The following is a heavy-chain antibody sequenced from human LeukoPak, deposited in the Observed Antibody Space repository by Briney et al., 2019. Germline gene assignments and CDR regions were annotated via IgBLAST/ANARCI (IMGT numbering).Heavy chain of an antibody. CDR3: ARPSSGWYGS. D-gene: IGHD6-19*01. Sequence: GGSLRLSCAVSGFTFSHYWMTWVRQAPGKGLVWVSRISTDGSSTTYADSVRGRFTISRDNPKNTLYLQMDSLRAEDTAVYYCARPSSGWYGSWGQGTLVTVSS. J-gene: IGHJ4*02. CDR2: ISTDGSST. CDR1: GFTFSHYW. V-gene: IGHV3-74*01.